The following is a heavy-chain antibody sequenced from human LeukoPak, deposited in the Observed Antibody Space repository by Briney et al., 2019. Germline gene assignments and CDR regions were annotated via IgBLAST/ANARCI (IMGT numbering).Heavy chain of an antibody. D-gene: IGHD3-10*01. CDR1: GFTFSSYA. CDR2: ISYDGSNK. Sequence: GGSLRLSCAASGFTFSSYAMHWVRQAPGKGLEWVAVISYDGSNKYYADSVKGRFTISRDNSKNTLYLQMNSLRAEDTAVYYCAKDANYYGSGKDAFDIWGQGTMVTVSS. J-gene: IGHJ3*02. CDR3: AKDANYYGSGKDAFDI. V-gene: IGHV3-30-3*01.